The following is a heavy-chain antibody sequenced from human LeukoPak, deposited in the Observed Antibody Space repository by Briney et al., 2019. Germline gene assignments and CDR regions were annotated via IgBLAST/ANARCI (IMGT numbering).Heavy chain of an antibody. D-gene: IGHD2-15*01. CDR3: ASATLRCSGGSCYEMDV. Sequence: SVKVSCKVSGGTFSSYTISWVRQAPGQGLEWMGGIIPLFGTPDYAQKFQDRLTITADKSTSTAYMELSSLRSEDTAVYYCASATLRCSGGSCYEMDVWGKGTTVTVSS. V-gene: IGHV1-69*06. J-gene: IGHJ6*04. CDR1: GGTFSSYT. CDR2: IIPLFGTP.